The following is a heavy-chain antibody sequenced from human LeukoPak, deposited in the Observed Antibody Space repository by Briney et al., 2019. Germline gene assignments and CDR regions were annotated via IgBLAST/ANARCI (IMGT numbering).Heavy chain of an antibody. D-gene: IGHD4-17*01. CDR1: GFIFNKFS. CDR2: INDIGVHI. Sequence: GGSPRLSCAASGFIFNKFSMNWVRQAPGTGLEWVSSINDIGVHIYYADSVKGRFTISRDNAKNSLYLQMNSLRVEDTAVYYCARGHYGYWFDPWGQGTLVTASS. J-gene: IGHJ5*02. CDR3: ARGHYGYWFDP. V-gene: IGHV3-21*01.